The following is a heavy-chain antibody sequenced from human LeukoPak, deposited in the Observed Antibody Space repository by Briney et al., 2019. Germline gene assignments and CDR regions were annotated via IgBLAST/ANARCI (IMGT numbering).Heavy chain of an antibody. CDR2: ISWNSGSI. CDR3: AKGTGRYWTFFDS. J-gene: IGHJ4*02. V-gene: IGHV3-9*01. CDR1: GFTFDDYA. Sequence: GGSLRLSCAASGFTFDDYAMHWGRQAPGKGLEWFSGISWNSGSIDYANSVKGRFTISRDSAKKSLYLQMNSLRPEDTALYYCAKGTGRYWTFFDSWGQGNLVTVSS. D-gene: IGHD1-26*01.